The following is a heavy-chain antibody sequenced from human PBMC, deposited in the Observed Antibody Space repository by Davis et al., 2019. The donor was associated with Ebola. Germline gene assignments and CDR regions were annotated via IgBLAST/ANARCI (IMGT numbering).Heavy chain of an antibody. CDR3: ARLPRPITMIVVGGDAFDI. CDR2: IYPGDSDT. Sequence: GGSLRLSCKGSGYSFTSYWIGWVRQLPGKGLEWMGIIYPGDSDTRYSPSFQGQVTISADKSISTAYLQWSSLKASDTAMYYCARLPRPITMIVVGGDAFDIWGQGTMVTVSS. D-gene: IGHD3-22*01. CDR1: GYSFTSYW. V-gene: IGHV5-51*01. J-gene: IGHJ3*02.